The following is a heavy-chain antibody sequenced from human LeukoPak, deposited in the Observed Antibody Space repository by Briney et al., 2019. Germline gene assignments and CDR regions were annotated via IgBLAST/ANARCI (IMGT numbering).Heavy chain of an antibody. D-gene: IGHD5-24*01. Sequence: PSETLSLTCTVSGGSVSSKSSYWSWIRQPPGKGLEWIGYIYNIGSANYNPSLKSRVTISADTSKNQCSLKLSSVTAADTAVYYCARHSRDGYIDFDNWGQGTLVTVSS. CDR3: ARHSRDGYIDFDN. CDR1: GGSVSSKSSY. CDR2: IYNIGSA. V-gene: IGHV4-61*01. J-gene: IGHJ4*02.